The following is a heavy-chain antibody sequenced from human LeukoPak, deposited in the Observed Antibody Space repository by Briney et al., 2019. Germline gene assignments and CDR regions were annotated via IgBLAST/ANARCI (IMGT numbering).Heavy chain of an antibody. CDR2: ISAGGDIT. V-gene: IGHV3-23*01. CDR1: GFTFRTFP. Sequence: GGSLRLSCAPSGFTFRTFPMGWVRQAPGKGLEWVSAISAGGDITFYSDSVRGRFTISRDNSKNTLYLQMNSLRAEDTAVYYCAKGGRGTILGNWFDPWGQGTLVTVSS. D-gene: IGHD3-3*01. J-gene: IGHJ5*02. CDR3: AKGGRGTILGNWFDP.